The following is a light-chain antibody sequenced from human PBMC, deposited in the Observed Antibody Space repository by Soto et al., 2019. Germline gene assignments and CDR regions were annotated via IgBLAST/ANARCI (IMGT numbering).Light chain of an antibody. CDR2: GAS. CDR1: QSISSNY. CDR3: QQYGSLSWT. Sequence: VLYQFPGTLSLSPGGRATLSCRASQSISSNYLAWYQQKPGQTPRLLIYGASTRAAGIPDRFSGSGSGTDFTLTISRLEPEDFAVYYCQQYGSLSWTFGQGTKVDI. V-gene: IGKV3-20*01. J-gene: IGKJ1*01.